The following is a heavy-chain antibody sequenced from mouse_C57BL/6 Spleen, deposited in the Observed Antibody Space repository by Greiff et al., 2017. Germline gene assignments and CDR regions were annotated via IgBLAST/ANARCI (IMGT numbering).Heavy chain of an antibody. V-gene: IGHV1-55*01. J-gene: IGHJ3*01. CDR3: AREGNYDEAWFAY. CDR1: GYTFTSYW. CDR2: IYPGSGST. Sequence: QVHVKQPGAELVKPGASVKMSCKASGYTFTSYWITWVKQRPGQGLEWIGDIYPGSGSTNYNEKFKSKATLTVDTSSSTAYMQLSSLTSEDSAVYYCAREGNYDEAWFAYWGQGTLVTVSA. D-gene: IGHD2-4*01.